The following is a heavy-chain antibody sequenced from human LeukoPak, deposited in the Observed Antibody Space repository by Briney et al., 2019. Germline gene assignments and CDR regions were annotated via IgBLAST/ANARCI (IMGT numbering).Heavy chain of an antibody. D-gene: IGHD4-11*01. CDR1: GGSISSSNW. CDR2: IYHSGST. J-gene: IGHJ6*03. V-gene: IGHV4-4*02. Sequence: PSETLSLTCAVSGGSISSSNWWSWVRQPPGKGLEWIGEIYHSGSTNYNPSLKSRVTISVDTSKNQFSLKLSSVTAADTAVYYCARDFNDYSNSYYMDVWGKGTTVTVSS. CDR3: ARDFNDYSNSYYMDV.